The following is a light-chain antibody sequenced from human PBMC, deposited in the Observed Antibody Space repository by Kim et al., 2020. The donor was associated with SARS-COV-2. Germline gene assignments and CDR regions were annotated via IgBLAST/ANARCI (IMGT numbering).Light chain of an antibody. V-gene: IGKV3-20*01. CDR1: QSVSSSY. J-gene: IGKJ1*01. Sequence: PGERATLSCRGSQSVSSSYLAWYQQKPAQAPSRLIYGASTRATGVPDRFSVSGSGTDFTLTISRLEPEDFAVYYCQQYDNSRRFGQGTKVDIK. CDR3: QQYDNSRR. CDR2: GAS.